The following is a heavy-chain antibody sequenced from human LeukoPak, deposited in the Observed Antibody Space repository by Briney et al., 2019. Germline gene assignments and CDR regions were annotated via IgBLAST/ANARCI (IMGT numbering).Heavy chain of an antibody. D-gene: IGHD5-24*01. Sequence: QAGGSLRLSCAASGFTFDDYAMHWVRQAPGKGLEWVSGISWNSGSIGYADSVKGRFTISRDNAKNSLYLQMNSLRVEDTALYYCVRVGDGYNYLGEYFQHWGQGTLVTVSS. CDR1: GFTFDDYA. CDR3: VRVGDGYNYLGEYFQH. CDR2: ISWNSGSI. V-gene: IGHV3-9*01. J-gene: IGHJ1*01.